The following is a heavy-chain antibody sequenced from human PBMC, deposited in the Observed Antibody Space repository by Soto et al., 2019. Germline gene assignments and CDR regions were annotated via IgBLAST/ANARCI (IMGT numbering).Heavy chain of an antibody. V-gene: IGHV4-34*02. CDR2: IGPTGDT. J-gene: IGHJ3*02. Sequence: QVQQQQWGARLLKPSETLSLTCAEYGRSMSGYNWSWLRRSPVRGLEWIGEIGPTGDTNYGPSFMSRVTVSVDTSTYELSLRLTQVTAADTATYLCARNGVGFGFDIWGLGTNGLRLF. CDR3: ARNGVGFGFDI. CDR1: GRSMSGYN. D-gene: IGHD3-10*01.